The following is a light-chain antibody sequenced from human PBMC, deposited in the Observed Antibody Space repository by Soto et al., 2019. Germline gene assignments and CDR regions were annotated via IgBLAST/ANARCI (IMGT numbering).Light chain of an antibody. CDR3: SSYTSSSTLGV. Sequence: QSALTQPASVSGSPGQSITISCTGTSSDVGGYNYVSWYQQHPGKAPKLMIYEVSNRPSGVSNRFSGSKSGNTASLTISGLQAEDEADYYSSSYTSSSTLGVFGTGTKLTDL. CDR2: EVS. J-gene: IGLJ1*01. V-gene: IGLV2-14*01. CDR1: SSDVGGYNY.